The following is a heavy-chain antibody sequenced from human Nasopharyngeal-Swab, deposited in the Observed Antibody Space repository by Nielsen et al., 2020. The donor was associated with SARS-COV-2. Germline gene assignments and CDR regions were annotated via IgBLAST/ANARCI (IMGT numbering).Heavy chain of an antibody. D-gene: IGHD4-17*01. CDR2: IKSKTDGGTT. J-gene: IGHJ6*04. Sequence: WIRQPPGKGLEWVGRIKSKTDGGTTDYAAPVKGRFTISRDDSKNTLYLQMNSLKTEDTAVYYCTTDGTTTVTTWVDVWGKGTTVTVFS. V-gene: IGHV3-15*07. CDR3: TTDGTTTVTTWVDV.